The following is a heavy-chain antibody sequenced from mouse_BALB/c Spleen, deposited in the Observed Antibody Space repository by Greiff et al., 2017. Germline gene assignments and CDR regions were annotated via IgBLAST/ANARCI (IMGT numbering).Heavy chain of an antibody. J-gene: IGHJ4*01. CDR2: ISYSGST. CDR1: GYSITSDYA. Sequence: EVKLMESGPGLVKPSQSLSLTCTVTGYSITSDYAWNWIRQFPGNKLEWMGYISYSGSTSYNPSLKSRISITRDTSKNQFFLQLNSVTTEDTATYYCARSADGYAMDYWGQGTSVTVSS. CDR3: ARSADGYAMDY. V-gene: IGHV3-2*02. D-gene: IGHD2-3*01.